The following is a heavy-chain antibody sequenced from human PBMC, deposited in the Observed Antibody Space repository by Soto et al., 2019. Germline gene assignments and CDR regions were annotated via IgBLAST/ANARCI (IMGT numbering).Heavy chain of an antibody. Sequence: SGPTLVNPTQTLTLTCTFSGFSLSTSGMCVSWIRQPPGKALEWLARIDWDDDKYYSTSLKTRLTISKDTSKNQVVLTMTNMDPVDTATYYCARIQNYGADYYYGMDVWGQGTTVTVSS. D-gene: IGHD3-16*01. J-gene: IGHJ6*02. CDR1: GFSLSTSGMC. CDR2: IDWDDDK. V-gene: IGHV2-70*11. CDR3: ARIQNYGADYYYGMDV.